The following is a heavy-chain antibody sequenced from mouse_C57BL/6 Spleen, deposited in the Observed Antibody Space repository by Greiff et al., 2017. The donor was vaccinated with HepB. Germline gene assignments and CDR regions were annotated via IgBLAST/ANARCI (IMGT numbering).Heavy chain of an antibody. Sequence: VHLVESGAELVKPGASVKISCKASGYAFSSYWMNWVKQRPGKGLEWIGQIYPGDGDTNYNGKFKGKATLTADKSSSTAYMQLSSLTSEDSAVYFCARLGFITTVDWYFDVWGTGTTVTVSS. J-gene: IGHJ1*03. CDR3: ARLGFITTVDWYFDV. V-gene: IGHV1-80*01. D-gene: IGHD1-1*01. CDR2: IYPGDGDT. CDR1: GYAFSSYW.